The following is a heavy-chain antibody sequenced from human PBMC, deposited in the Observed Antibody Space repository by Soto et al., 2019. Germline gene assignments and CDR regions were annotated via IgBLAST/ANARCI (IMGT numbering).Heavy chain of an antibody. CDR3: ARLSAGYDSSGYYAYY. D-gene: IGHD3-22*01. CDR2: IDPSDSYT. Sequence: GESLKISCKGSGYSFTSYWISWVRQMPGKGLEWMGRIDPSDSYTNYSPSFQGHVTISADKSISTAYLQWSSLKASDTAMYYCARLSAGYDSSGYYAYYWGQGTLVTVSS. CDR1: GYSFTSYW. J-gene: IGHJ4*02. V-gene: IGHV5-10-1*01.